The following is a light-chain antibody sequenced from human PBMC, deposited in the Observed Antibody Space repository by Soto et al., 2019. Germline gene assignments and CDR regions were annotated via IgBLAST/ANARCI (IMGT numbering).Light chain of an antibody. CDR2: LGS. J-gene: IGKJ3*01. V-gene: IGKV2-28*01. CDR3: MQALQTAS. Sequence: DIVITQSPLSLSVTPGEPASISCRSNQSLLHGNGYNYLDWYLQKPGQTPQLLIYLGSHRASGVPDRFSGSGSRTDFTLKISRVEAEDVGFYYCMQALQTASFGPGTKVDIK. CDR1: QSLLHGNGYNY.